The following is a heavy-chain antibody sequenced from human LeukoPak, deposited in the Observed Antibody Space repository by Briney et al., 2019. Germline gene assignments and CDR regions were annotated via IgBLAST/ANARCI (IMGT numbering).Heavy chain of an antibody. CDR3: ATAAGSRGANYYYYYYMDV. V-gene: IGHV3-30*04. J-gene: IGHJ6*03. CDR1: GFTFSSYA. D-gene: IGHD6-13*01. CDR2: ISYDGSNK. Sequence: GGSLRLSCAASGFTFSSYAMHWVRQAPGKGLEWVAVISYDGSNKYYADSVKGRFTISRDNSKNTLYLQMNSLRAEDAAVYYCATAAGSRGANYYYYYYMDVWGKGTTVTVSS.